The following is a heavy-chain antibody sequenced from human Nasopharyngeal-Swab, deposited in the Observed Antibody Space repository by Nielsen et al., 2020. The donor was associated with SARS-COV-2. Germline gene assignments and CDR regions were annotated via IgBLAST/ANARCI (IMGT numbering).Heavy chain of an antibody. CDR3: AGNMVRGVLFVRGFDP. Sequence: GESLKISCAASGFTFSSYAMSWVRQAPGKGLEWVSAISGSGGSTYYADSVKGRFTISRDNSKNTLYLQMNSLRAEDTAVYYCAGNMVRGVLFVRGFDPWGQGTLVTVSS. CDR2: ISGSGGST. D-gene: IGHD3-10*01. CDR1: GFTFSSYA. V-gene: IGHV3-23*01. J-gene: IGHJ5*02.